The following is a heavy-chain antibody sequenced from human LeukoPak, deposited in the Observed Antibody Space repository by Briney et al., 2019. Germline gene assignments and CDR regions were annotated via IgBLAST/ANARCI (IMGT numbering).Heavy chain of an antibody. V-gene: IGHV3-74*01. CDR2: INSDGSDT. D-gene: IGHD3-10*01. Sequence: GGSLRLSCAASGFTFSSYWMHWVRQAPGKGLMWVSRINSDGSDTSYADSVKGRFTISRDNAKNTLYLQINTLRAEDTAVYYCARDLTWGYGSGSYPDYWGQGTLVTVSS. CDR3: ARDLTWGYGSGSYPDY. J-gene: IGHJ4*02. CDR1: GFTFSSYW.